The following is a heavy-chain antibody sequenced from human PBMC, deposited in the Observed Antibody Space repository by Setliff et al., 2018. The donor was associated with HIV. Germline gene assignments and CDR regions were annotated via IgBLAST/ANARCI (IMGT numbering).Heavy chain of an antibody. CDR2: IYPGDSET. V-gene: IGHV5-51*01. D-gene: IGHD3-9*01. CDR1: GYILTNYW. Sequence: PGESLKISCKSSGYILTNYWIGWVRQMPGKALEWMGIIYPGDSETKYSPSSEGQVTISADKSISTAYLQWSSLKASDTAMYYCARSDYDVLTGFWYFDLWGRGTLVTVSS. J-gene: IGHJ2*01. CDR3: ARSDYDVLTGFWYFDL.